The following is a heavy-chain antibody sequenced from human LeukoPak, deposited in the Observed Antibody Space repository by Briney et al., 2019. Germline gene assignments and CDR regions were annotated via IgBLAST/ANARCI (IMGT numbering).Heavy chain of an antibody. Sequence: GGSLRLSSAASGFTFSSYAMSWVRQAPGKGLEWVSAISGSGGSTYYADSVKGRFTISRDNSKNTLYLQMNSLRAEDTAVYYCANAGRDSSSTISCGMDVWGQGTTVTVSS. CDR2: ISGSGGST. CDR3: ANAGRDSSSTISCGMDV. D-gene: IGHD6-13*01. V-gene: IGHV3-23*01. CDR1: GFTFSSYA. J-gene: IGHJ6*02.